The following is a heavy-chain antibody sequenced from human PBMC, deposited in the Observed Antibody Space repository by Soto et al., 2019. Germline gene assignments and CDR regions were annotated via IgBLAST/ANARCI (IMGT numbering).Heavy chain of an antibody. CDR1: GGSISSSNW. J-gene: IGHJ4*02. CDR3: ARNGGSGSDY. D-gene: IGHD3-10*01. CDR2: IYHTGST. Sequence: SETLSLTCAVSGGSISSSNWWSWVRQAPGKGLEWIGEIYHTGSTNYNPSLKSRVTISLDKSRNQFSLKLSSVSAADTAVYYCARNGGSGSDYWGQGTLVTVYS. V-gene: IGHV4-4*02.